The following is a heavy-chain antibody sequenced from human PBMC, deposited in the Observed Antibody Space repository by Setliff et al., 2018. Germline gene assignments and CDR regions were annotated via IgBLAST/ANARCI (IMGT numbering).Heavy chain of an antibody. D-gene: IGHD2-8*01. CDR3: ARNGGLDY. CDR1: GFTFSSYA. V-gene: IGHV3-23*01. Sequence: GGSLRLSCAASGFTFSSYAMTWVRQAPGKGLERVSAISGRGDSTFYEDAVKGRFTISRDNSKNTLYLQMNSLRAEDTAVYYCARNGGLDYWGQGALVTVSS. J-gene: IGHJ4*02. CDR2: ISGRGDST.